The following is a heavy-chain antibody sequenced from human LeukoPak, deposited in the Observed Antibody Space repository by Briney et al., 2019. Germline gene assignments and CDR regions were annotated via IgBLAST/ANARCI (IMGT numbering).Heavy chain of an antibody. J-gene: IGHJ4*02. D-gene: IGHD6-25*01. CDR3: ARGGFSGSFYKFS. CDR1: GFTFTDSW. CDR2: ISKDGSIT. Sequence: GGSLRLSCVASGFTFTDSWMHWVRHAPGKGPEWLSRISKDGSITVYADSAKGRFTVSRDNAKNFVYLEVTSLRREDTAVYYCARGGFSGSFYKFSWGQGTLVTVSS. V-gene: IGHV3-74*01.